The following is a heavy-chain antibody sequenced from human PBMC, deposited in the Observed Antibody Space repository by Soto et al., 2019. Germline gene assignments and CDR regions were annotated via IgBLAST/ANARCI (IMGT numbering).Heavy chain of an antibody. J-gene: IGHJ6*02. V-gene: IGHV3-30*18. Sequence: QVQLVESGGGVVQPGRSLRLSCAASGFTFSSYGIHWVRQAPGKGLEWVAVISYDGSNKYYADSVKGRFTISRDNSKNTLYLQMNSRRAEDTAVYYCAKVSIAAARYYYGMDVWGQGTTVTVSS. CDR1: GFTFSSYG. D-gene: IGHD6-13*01. CDR3: AKVSIAAARYYYGMDV. CDR2: ISYDGSNK.